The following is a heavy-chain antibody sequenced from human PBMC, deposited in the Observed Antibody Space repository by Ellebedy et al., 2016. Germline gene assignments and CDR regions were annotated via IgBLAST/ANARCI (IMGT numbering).Heavy chain of an antibody. CDR3: ARHLLQPNLRLGELSLNWYFDL. V-gene: IGHV4-39*01. D-gene: IGHD3-16*02. CDR1: GGSISGSSYY. Sequence: SETLSLTCTVSGGSISGSSYYWGWIRQPPGKGLEWIGSIYYSGSTYYNPSLKSRVTISVDTSKTQFSLKLSSVTAADTAVYYCARHLLQPNLRLGELSLNWYFDLWGRGTLVTVSS. J-gene: IGHJ2*01. CDR2: IYYSGST.